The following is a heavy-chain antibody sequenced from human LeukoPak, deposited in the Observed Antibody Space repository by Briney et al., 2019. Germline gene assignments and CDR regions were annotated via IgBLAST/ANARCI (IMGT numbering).Heavy chain of an antibody. CDR1: GGSISSSSYY. J-gene: IGHJ5*02. V-gene: IGHV4-39*01. Sequence: PSETLSLTCTVSGGSISSSSYYWGWIRQPPGKGLEWIGSIYYSGSTYYYPSLESRVTISVDTSKNQFSLKLSSVTAADTAVYYCARPSFEVDPLGQGTLVTVSS. CDR3: ARPSFEVDP. D-gene: IGHD3-9*01. CDR2: IYYSGST.